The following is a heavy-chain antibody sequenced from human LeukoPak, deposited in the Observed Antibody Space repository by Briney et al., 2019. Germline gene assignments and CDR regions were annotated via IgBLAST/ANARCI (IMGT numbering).Heavy chain of an antibody. J-gene: IGHJ4*02. V-gene: IGHV3-7*01. CDR2: IKEDGSEK. CDR3: VRQAGVH. CDR1: GFTFGSYV. Sequence: PGGSLRLSCAASGFTFGSYVMSWVRQAPGKGLEWVAKIKEDGSEKDYVDSVKGRFTISRDNAKNSLFLEMNRLRAEDTALYYCVRQAGVHWGQGTLVTVSS.